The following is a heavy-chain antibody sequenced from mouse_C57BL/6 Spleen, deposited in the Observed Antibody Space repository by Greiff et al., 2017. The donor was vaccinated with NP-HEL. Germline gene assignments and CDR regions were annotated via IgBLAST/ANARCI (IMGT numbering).Heavy chain of an antibody. CDR2: ISDGGSYT. CDR3: ARDRGTYPTVYFDV. V-gene: IGHV5-4*01. J-gene: IGHJ1*03. Sequence: EVKLVESGGGLVKPGGSLKLSCAASGFTFSSYAMSWVRQTPEKRLEWVATISDGGSYTYYPDNVKGRFTISRDNAKNNLYLQMSHLKSEDTAMYYCARDRGTYPTVYFDVWGTGTTVTVSS. D-gene: IGHD2-10*01. CDR1: GFTFSSYA.